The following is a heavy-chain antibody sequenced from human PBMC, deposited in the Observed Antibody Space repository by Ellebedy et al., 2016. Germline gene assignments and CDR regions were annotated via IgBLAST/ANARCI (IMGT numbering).Heavy chain of an antibody. CDR2: INHSGST. Sequence: SETLSLTXAVYGGSFSGYYWSWIRQPPGKGLEWIGEINHSGSTNYNPSLKSRVTISVDKSKNQFSLKLSSVTAADTAVYYCARVNGGEDYWGQGTLVTVSS. J-gene: IGHJ4*02. D-gene: IGHD4-17*01. V-gene: IGHV4-34*01. CDR3: ARVNGGEDY. CDR1: GGSFSGYY.